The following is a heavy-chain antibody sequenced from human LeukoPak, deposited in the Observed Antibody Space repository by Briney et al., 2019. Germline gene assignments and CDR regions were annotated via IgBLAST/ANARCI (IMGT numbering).Heavy chain of an antibody. Sequence: ASVKVSCKASGYTFSSYGIIWVRQAPGQGLEWMGWISGYNGDTNYAQKLQGRVTMTTDTSTSTAYMELRSLRSDDTAVYYCARGPDIVEFDYWGQGTLVTVSS. CDR3: ARGPDIVEFDY. CDR1: GYTFSSYG. CDR2: ISGYNGDT. J-gene: IGHJ4*02. V-gene: IGHV1-18*01. D-gene: IGHD5-12*01.